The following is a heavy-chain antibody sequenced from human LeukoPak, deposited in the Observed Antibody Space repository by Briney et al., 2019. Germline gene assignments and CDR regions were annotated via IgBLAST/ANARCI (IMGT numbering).Heavy chain of an antibody. CDR1: GFTFSSYA. CDR3: TTGTLAVVVAATRHDAFDI. CDR2: IKSKTDGGTT. Sequence: GGSLRLSCAASGFTFSSYAMSWVRQAPGKGLEWVGRIKSKTDGGTTDYAAPVKGRFTISRDDSKNTLYLQMNSLKTEDTAVYYCTTGTLAVVVAATRHDAFDIWGQGTMVTVSS. J-gene: IGHJ3*02. V-gene: IGHV3-15*01. D-gene: IGHD2-15*01.